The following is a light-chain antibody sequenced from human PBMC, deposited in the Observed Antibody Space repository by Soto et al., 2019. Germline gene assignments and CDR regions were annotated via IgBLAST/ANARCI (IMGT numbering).Light chain of an antibody. J-gene: IGKJ4*01. CDR1: QTISSW. V-gene: IGKV1-5*01. CDR2: AAS. Sequence: DIQMTQSPSTLSGSVGDRVTITCRASQTISSWLAWYQQKPGKAPKLLIYAASTLQSGVPSRFSGSRSGTEFTLTISSLQPDDYATYYCQQYNSYSPLTFGGGTKVDIK. CDR3: QQYNSYSPLT.